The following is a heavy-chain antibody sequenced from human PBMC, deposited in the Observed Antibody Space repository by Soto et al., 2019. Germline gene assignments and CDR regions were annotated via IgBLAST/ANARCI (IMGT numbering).Heavy chain of an antibody. CDR2: IWSDGSDK. V-gene: IGHV3-33*01. D-gene: IGHD2-15*01. J-gene: IGHJ3*02. CDR3: ARRVAQRYALDI. CDR1: GFTFSSYG. Sequence: QVQLVESGGGVVQPGRSLRLSCAASGFTFSSYGMHWVRQAPGKGLAWVAVIWSDGSDKYYADSVKGRFTISRDNSKNTLYLQMNSMRAEDTAVYYCARRVAQRYALDISGQGTVVTVSS.